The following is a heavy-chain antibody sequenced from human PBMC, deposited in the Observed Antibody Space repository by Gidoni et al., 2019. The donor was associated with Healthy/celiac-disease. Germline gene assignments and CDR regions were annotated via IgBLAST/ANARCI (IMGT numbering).Heavy chain of an antibody. J-gene: IGHJ4*02. D-gene: IGHD2-15*01. CDR3: ASWLRDGGNLFDY. V-gene: IGHV1-69*01. CDR1: GGTFSSYA. CDR2: IIPIFGTA. Sequence: QVQLVQSGAEVKKPGSSVKVSCKAYGGTFSSYAISWVRQAPGQGLEWMGGIIPIFGTANYAQKFQGIVTITADESTSTAYMELSSLRSEDTAVYYCASWLRDGGNLFDYWGQGTLVTVSS.